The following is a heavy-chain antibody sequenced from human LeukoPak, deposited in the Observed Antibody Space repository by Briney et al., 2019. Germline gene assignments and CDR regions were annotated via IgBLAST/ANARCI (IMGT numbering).Heavy chain of an antibody. D-gene: IGHD3-22*01. J-gene: IGHJ4*02. CDR2: IRYDRRNQ. Sequence: SGGSLRLSCAASGFTFSSYWMHWVRQAPGKGLEWVAFIRYDRRNQYYADSVKGRFTISRDNSKNTLYLQMNSLRAEDTAVYYCAKDYSDSSGYFRVPHVFDFWGKGTLVTVSS. V-gene: IGHV3-30*02. CDR1: GFTFSSYW. CDR3: AKDYSDSSGYFRVPHVFDF.